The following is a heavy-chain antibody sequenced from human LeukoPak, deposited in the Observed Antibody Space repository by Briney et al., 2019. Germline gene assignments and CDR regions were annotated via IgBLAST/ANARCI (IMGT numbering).Heavy chain of an antibody. CDR3: ARGKESAKDYNWNYDDYFDY. CDR1: GGTFSSYA. J-gene: IGHJ4*02. D-gene: IGHD1-7*01. CDR2: IIPIFGTA. V-gene: IGHV1-69*05. Sequence: GASVKVSCKASGGTFSSYAISWVRQAPGQGLEWMGGIIPIFGTANYAQKFQGRVTITTDESTSTAYMELSSLRSEDTAVYYCARGKESAKDYNWNYDDYFDYWGQGTLVTVSS.